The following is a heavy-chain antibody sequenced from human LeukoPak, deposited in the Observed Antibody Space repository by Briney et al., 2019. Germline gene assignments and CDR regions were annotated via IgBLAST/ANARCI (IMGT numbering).Heavy chain of an antibody. V-gene: IGHV1-8*01. CDR2: KNPNSGRT. CDR3: ARGKDTAMVWEIDY. CDR1: GYTFTSYD. Sequence: ASVKVSCKASGYTFTSYDINWVRQATGQGLEWMGWKNPNSGRTGFAQKFQGRVTMTRDTSTSTVYMELSSLRSEDTAVYYCARGKDTAMVWEIDYWGQGTLVTVSS. J-gene: IGHJ4*02. D-gene: IGHD5-18*01.